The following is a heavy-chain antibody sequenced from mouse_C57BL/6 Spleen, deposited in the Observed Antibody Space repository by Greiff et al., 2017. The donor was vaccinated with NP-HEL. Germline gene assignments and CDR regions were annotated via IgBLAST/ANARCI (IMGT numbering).Heavy chain of an antibody. D-gene: IGHD1-1*01. CDR3: TREDYGSSSWFAY. Sequence: QVQLQQSGAELVRPGASVTLSCKASGYTFTDYEMHWVKQTPVHGLEWIGAIDPETGGTAYNQKFKGKAILTADKSSSTAYMELRSLTSEDSAVYYGTREDYGSSSWFAYWGQGTLVTVSA. CDR2: IDPETGGT. J-gene: IGHJ3*01. CDR1: GYTFTDYE. V-gene: IGHV1-15*01.